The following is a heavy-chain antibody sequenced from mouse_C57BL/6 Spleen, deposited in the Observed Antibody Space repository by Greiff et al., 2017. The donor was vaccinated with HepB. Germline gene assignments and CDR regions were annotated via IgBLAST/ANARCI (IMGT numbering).Heavy chain of an antibody. CDR2: INPNNGGT. J-gene: IGHJ1*03. D-gene: IGHD2-2*01. V-gene: IGHV1-26*01. CDR1: GYTFTDYY. Sequence: EVQLQQSGPELVKPGASVKISCKASGYTFTDYYMNWVKQSHGKSLEWIGDINPNNGGTSYNQKFKGKATLTVDKSSSTAYMELRSLTSEDSAVYYCARSDGYDVGSYWYFDVWGTGTTVTVSS. CDR3: ARSDGYDVGSYWYFDV.